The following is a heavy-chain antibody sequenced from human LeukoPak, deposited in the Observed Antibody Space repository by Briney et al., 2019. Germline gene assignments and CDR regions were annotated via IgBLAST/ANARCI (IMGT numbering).Heavy chain of an antibody. D-gene: IGHD6-13*01. J-gene: IGHJ4*02. CDR1: GFTFSSYW. V-gene: IGHV3-7*03. Sequence: GGSLRLSCAASGFTFSSYWMTWVRQAPGKGLEWVGNIKRDGSERYYVDSVKGRFTISRDNAKNSLYLQMNSLRAEDTALYYCARDAVLRNIAAAGYFDYWGQGTLVTVSS. CDR3: ARDAVLRNIAAAGYFDY. CDR2: IKRDGSER.